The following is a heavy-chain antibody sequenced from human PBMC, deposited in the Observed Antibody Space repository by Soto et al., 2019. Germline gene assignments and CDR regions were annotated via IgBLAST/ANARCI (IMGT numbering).Heavy chain of an antibody. CDR1: GFTFSSYG. J-gene: IGHJ6*02. CDR3: AKDAEWKYYYDSSGYYHGYYYGMDV. D-gene: IGHD3-22*01. V-gene: IGHV3-30*18. CDR2: ISYDGSNK. Sequence: QVQLVESGGGVVQPGRSLRLSCAASGFTFSSYGMHWVRQAPGKGLEWVAVISYDGSNKYYADSVKGRFTISRDNSKNTLYLQMNSLRAEDTAVYYCAKDAEWKYYYDSSGYYHGYYYGMDVWGQGTTVTVSS.